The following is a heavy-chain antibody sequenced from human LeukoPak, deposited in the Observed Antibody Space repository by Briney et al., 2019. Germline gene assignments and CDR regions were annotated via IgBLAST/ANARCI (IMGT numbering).Heavy chain of an antibody. Sequence: ASVKVSCKASGYXFTGYYMFWVRQAPGQGLEWMGWINPDSGGTNYAQKFQGRVTMTRDTSISTAYMELSRLTSDDTAVFYCARGHHYFVSGSYYNFWGQGTLVTVSS. CDR2: INPDSGGT. D-gene: IGHD3-10*01. V-gene: IGHV1-2*02. CDR3: ARGHHYFVSGSYYNF. CDR1: GYXFTGYY. J-gene: IGHJ4*02.